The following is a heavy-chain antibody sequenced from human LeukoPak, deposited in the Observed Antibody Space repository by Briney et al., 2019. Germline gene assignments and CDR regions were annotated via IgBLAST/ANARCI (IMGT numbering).Heavy chain of an antibody. CDR1: GGSISSGSYY. CDR3: ARRGGGAVRGYYYDSSGYYYYFDY. Sequence: PSQTLSLTCTVSGGSISSGSYYWSWIRQPAGKGLEWIGRIYTSGSTNYNPSLKSRVTISVDTSKNQFSLKLSSVTAADTAVYYCARRGGGAVRGYYYDSSGYYYYFDYWGQGTLVTVSS. D-gene: IGHD3-22*01. J-gene: IGHJ4*02. V-gene: IGHV4-61*02. CDR2: IYTSGST.